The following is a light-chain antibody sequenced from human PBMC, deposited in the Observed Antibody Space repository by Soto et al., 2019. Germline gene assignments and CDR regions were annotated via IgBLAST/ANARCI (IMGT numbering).Light chain of an antibody. CDR3: SSFTSDRIYV. CDR1: NSDVGAYNY. CDR2: EVI. Sequence: QSALTQPASVSGSPGQSITISCTGTNSDVGAYNYVSWYQQHPDKTPKLMIYEVINRPSGVSNRFSASKSGLTASLTISGLQPEDEADYYCSSFTSDRIYVFGPGTKVTVL. V-gene: IGLV2-14*01. J-gene: IGLJ1*01.